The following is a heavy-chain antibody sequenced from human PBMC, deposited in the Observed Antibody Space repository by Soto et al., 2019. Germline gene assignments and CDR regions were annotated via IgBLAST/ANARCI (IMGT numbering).Heavy chain of an antibody. D-gene: IGHD3-10*01. J-gene: IGHJ5*02. Sequence: PSETLSLTCAVSGGSISSGWWTWVRQPPGKGLEWIGEILYSGRTNYNSSLNSRVTISIDKSKNQFSLNLSSVTAADTAVYYCSSRVTDAPTWGQGTLVTV. V-gene: IGHV4-4*02. CDR2: ILYSGRT. CDR3: SSRVTDAPT. CDR1: GGSISSGW.